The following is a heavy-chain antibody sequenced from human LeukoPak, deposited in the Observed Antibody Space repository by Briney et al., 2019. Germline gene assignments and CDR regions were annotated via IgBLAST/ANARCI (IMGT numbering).Heavy chain of an antibody. J-gene: IGHJ3*02. CDR3: ARDIRPRFGSYSAFDI. CDR2: INPSGGST. Sequence: ASVKVSCKASGYTFTSYDVNWLRQAPGQGLEWMGIINPSGGSTSYAQKFQGRVTMTRDTSTSTVYMELSSLRSEDTAVYYCARDIRPRFGSYSAFDIWGQGTMVTVSS. V-gene: IGHV1-46*01. D-gene: IGHD1-26*01. CDR1: GYTFTSYD.